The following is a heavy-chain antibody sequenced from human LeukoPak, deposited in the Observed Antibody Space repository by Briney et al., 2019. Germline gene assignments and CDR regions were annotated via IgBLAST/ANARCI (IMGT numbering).Heavy chain of an antibody. CDR3: AKVGATMIVVAPFDY. Sequence: GGSLRLSCAASGFTFNYYAMNWVRQAPGKGLEWVSAILGGGDTTSYADSVKGRFTISRDNSKNTLYLQMNSLRAEDTAVYYCAKVGATMIVVAPFDYWGQGTLVTVSS. CDR1: GFTFNYYA. V-gene: IGHV3-23*01. CDR2: ILGGGDTT. D-gene: IGHD3-22*01. J-gene: IGHJ4*02.